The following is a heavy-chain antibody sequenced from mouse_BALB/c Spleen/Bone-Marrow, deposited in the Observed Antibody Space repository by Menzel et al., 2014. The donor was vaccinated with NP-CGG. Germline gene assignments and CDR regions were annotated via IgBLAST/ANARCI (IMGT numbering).Heavy chain of an antibody. J-gene: IGHJ2*01. CDR2: IDPANGNT. Sequence: VQLQQSGAELVKPGASVKLSCTASGFNIKDTYMHWVKQRPEQGLEWIGRIDPANGNTKYDPKFQGKATIIADTSSNTAYRQLSSLTSEDTAVYYCARSYGSSPFDYWGQGTTLTVSS. V-gene: IGHV14-3*02. D-gene: IGHD1-1*01. CDR1: GFNIKDTY. CDR3: ARSYGSSPFDY.